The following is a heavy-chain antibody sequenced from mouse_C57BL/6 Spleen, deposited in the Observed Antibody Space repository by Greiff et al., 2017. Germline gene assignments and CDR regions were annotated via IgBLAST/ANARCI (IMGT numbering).Heavy chain of an antibody. J-gene: IGHJ4*01. Sequence: VQLQQPGAELVKPGASVKVSCKASGYTFTSYWMHWVKQRPGQGLEWIGRFHPSDSDTNYNQKFKDMATLTVDQSSSTAYMQLSSLTSEDSAFYYCAIDYCGSSDERGFYYAIDYWGQGTSVTVSA. V-gene: IGHV1-74*01. CDR2: FHPSDSDT. CDR3: AIDYCGSSDERGFYYAIDY. CDR1: GYTFTSYW. D-gene: IGHD1-1*01.